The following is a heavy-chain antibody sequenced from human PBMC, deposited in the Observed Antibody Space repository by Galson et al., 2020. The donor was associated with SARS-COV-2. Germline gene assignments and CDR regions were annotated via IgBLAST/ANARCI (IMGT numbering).Heavy chain of an antibody. D-gene: IGHD6-13*01. Sequence: KIGESLKISCTASGLIFRDYYMTWLRQAPGKGLEWISYISPSSDYTNYADAVRGRFTISRDNTKTSLFLHMDSLRAEDTAVYYCAGSHKNFWYNFDNWGQGALVTVSS. CDR1: GLIFRDYY. V-gene: IGHV3-11*03. CDR2: ISPSSDYT. J-gene: IGHJ4*02. CDR3: AGSHKNFWYNFDN.